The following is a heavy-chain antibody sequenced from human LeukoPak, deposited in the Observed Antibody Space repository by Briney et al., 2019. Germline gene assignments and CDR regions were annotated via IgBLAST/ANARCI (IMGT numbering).Heavy chain of an antibody. CDR2: IQTTGNA. V-gene: IGHV4-4*07. J-gene: IGHJ2*01. CDR1: GGSLSSYF. CDR3: ARDPGNYNHDWSFDL. Sequence: PSETLSLTCTVSGGSLSSYFWFWFRQPAGKGLEWIGRIQTTGNADYNPSLESRVTMSVDTSKNQFSLRLRSVTAADTAVYYCARDPGNYNHDWSFDLWGRGTLVSVSS. D-gene: IGHD4-11*01.